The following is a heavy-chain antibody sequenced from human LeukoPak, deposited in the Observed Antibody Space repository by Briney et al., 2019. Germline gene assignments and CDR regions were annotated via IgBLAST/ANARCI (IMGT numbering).Heavy chain of an antibody. Sequence: SETLSLTCTVSGYSISSGYYWGWIRQPPGQGLEWVGSIYRDGNSYHNPSLKGRVTISVDTSKNQFSLKLSSVTAADTAVYYCARNSLWFGELFHAFDIWGQGTMVTVSS. J-gene: IGHJ3*02. CDR3: ARNSLWFGELFHAFDI. D-gene: IGHD3-10*01. CDR2: IYRDGNS. CDR1: GYSISSGYY. V-gene: IGHV4-38-2*02.